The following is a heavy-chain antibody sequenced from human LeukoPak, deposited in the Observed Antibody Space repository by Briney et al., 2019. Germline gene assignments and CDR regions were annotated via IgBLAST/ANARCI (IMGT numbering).Heavy chain of an antibody. D-gene: IGHD1-26*01. V-gene: IGHV1-2*02. CDR2: INPNSGGT. J-gene: IGHJ4*02. CDR3: AKEMGATNYFEY. CDR1: GYTFTGYH. Sequence: ASVKVSCKASGYTFTGYHMHWVRQAPGQGLEWMGWINPNSGGTNYAQKFQGRVTMTRDTSISTAYMELSRLSSDDTAVYYCAKEMGATNYFEYWGQGTLVTVSS.